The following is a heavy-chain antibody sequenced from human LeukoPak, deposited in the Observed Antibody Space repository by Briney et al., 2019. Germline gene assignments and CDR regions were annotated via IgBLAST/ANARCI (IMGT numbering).Heavy chain of an antibody. Sequence: SVKVSCKASGGTFSSYAISWVRQAPGQGLEWMGRIIPTLGIANYAQKFQGRVTITADKSTSTAYMELSSLRSEDTAVYYCARARGSYYVGYYFDYWGQGTLVTVSS. V-gene: IGHV1-69*04. J-gene: IGHJ4*02. CDR1: GGTFSSYA. CDR3: ARARGSYYVGYYFDY. D-gene: IGHD1-26*01. CDR2: IIPTLGIA.